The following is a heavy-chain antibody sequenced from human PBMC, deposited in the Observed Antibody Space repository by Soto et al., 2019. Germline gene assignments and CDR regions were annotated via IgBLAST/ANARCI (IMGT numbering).Heavy chain of an antibody. CDR2: IYYSGST. J-gene: IGHJ5*02. D-gene: IGHD6-13*01. CDR3: ASAGYSSSWSHHWFDP. CDR1: GGSISSSSHY. V-gene: IGHV4-61*05. Sequence: SETLSLTCSVSGGSISSSSHYWGWIRQPPGKGLEWIGYIYYSGSTNYNPSLKSRVTISVDTSKNQFSLKLSSVTAADTAVYYCASAGYSSSWSHHWFDPWGQGTLVTVSS.